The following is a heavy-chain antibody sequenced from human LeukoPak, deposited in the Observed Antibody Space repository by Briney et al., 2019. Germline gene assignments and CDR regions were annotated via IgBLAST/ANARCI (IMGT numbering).Heavy chain of an antibody. CDR1: GGSISSSSYY. V-gene: IGHV4-39*01. D-gene: IGHD2-15*01. Sequence: SETLSLTCTVSGGSISSSSYYWGWIRQPPGKGLEWIGSIYYSGSTYYNPSLKSRVTISVDTSKNQFSLKLSSVTAADTAVYYCAGSARPRFSVVDYWGQGTLVTVSS. J-gene: IGHJ4*02. CDR3: AGSARPRFSVVDY. CDR2: IYYSGST.